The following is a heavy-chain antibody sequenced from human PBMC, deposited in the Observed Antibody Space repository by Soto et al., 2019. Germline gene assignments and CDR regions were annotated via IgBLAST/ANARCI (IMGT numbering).Heavy chain of an antibody. V-gene: IGHV4-34*01. J-gene: IGHJ4*02. D-gene: IGHD6-13*01. CDR2: INHSGST. Sequence: SETLSLTCAVYGGSFSGYYWSWIRQPPGKGLEWIGEINHSGSTNYNPSLKSRVTISVDTSKNQFSLKLSSVTAADTAVYYCARVLFRLSSRPIDYWGQGTLVTVS. CDR1: GGSFSGYY. CDR3: ARVLFRLSSRPIDY.